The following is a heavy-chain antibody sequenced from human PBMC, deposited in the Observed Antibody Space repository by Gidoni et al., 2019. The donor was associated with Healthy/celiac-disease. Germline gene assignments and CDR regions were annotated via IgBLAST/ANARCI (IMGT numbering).Heavy chain of an antibody. Sequence: QVQLVESGGGLVKPGGSLRLSCAASGFTFSDYYMSWIRQAPGKGLEWVSYISSSSSYTNYADSVKGRFTISRDNAKNSLYLQMNSLRAEDTAVYYCARVTTSYGRSSSSRRGFDYWGQGTLVTVSS. CDR3: ARVTTSYGRSSSSRRGFDY. J-gene: IGHJ4*02. V-gene: IGHV3-11*06. CDR1: GFTFSDYY. D-gene: IGHD6-6*01. CDR2: ISSSSSYT.